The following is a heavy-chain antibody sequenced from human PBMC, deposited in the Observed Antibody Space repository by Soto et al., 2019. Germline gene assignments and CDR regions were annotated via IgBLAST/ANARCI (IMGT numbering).Heavy chain of an antibody. J-gene: IGHJ6*01. D-gene: IGHD6-13*01. Sequence: GESLKISCKGSGYSFTSYWIGWVRQMPGKGLEWMGIIYPGDSDTRYSPSSQGQVTISADKSISTAYLQWSSLKASDTAMYYCARTAATGEYYYVVAVSGQGTTVIVSS. CDR1: GYSFTSYW. CDR3: ARTAATGEYYYVVAV. CDR2: IYPGDSDT. V-gene: IGHV5-51*01.